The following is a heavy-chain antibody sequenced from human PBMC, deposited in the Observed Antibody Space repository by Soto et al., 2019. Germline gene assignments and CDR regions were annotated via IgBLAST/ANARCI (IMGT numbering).Heavy chain of an antibody. J-gene: IGHJ3*02. CDR2: INHSGST. CDR1: GGSFSGYY. D-gene: IGHD2-2*01. V-gene: IGHV4-34*01. Sequence: QVQLQQWGAGLLKPSETLSLTCAVYGGSFSGYYWSWIRQPPGKGLEWIGEINHSGSTNYNPSLKSRVTISVDTSKTQFSLKLSSVTAADTAVYYGAREVVVVPAAMQPVNDAFDIWGQGTMVTVSS. CDR3: AREVVVVPAAMQPVNDAFDI.